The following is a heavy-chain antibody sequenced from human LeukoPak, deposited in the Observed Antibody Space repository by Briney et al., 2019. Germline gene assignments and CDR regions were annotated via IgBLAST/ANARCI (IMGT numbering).Heavy chain of an antibody. D-gene: IGHD3-22*01. CDR2: ISYDGSNK. J-gene: IGHJ4*02. CDR1: GFTFSSYA. CDR3: ATESQRYYYDDSGLDY. V-gene: IGHV3-30*04. Sequence: GGSLRLSCAASGFTFSSYAMHWVRQAPGKGLEWVAVISYDGSNKYYADSVKGRFTISRDNSKNTLYLQMNSLRAEDTAVYHCATESQRYYYDDSGLDYWGQGTLVTVSS.